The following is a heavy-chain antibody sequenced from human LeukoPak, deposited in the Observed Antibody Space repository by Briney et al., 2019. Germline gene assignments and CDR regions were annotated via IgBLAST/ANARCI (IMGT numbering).Heavy chain of an antibody. CDR1: GFTFSSYG. CDR2: ISYDGSNK. J-gene: IGHJ5*02. D-gene: IGHD3-10*01. V-gene: IGHV3-30*18. Sequence: PGGSLRLSCAASGFTFSSYGMHWVRQAPGKGLEWVAVISYDGSNKYYADSVKGRFTISRDNSKNTLYLQMNSLRAEDTAVYYCAKVRRLTLVSRGGFDPWGQGTLVTVSS. CDR3: AKVRRLTLVSRGGFDP.